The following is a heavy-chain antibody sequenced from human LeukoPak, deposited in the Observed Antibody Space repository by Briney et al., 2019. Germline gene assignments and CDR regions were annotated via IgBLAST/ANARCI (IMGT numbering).Heavy chain of an antibody. J-gene: IGHJ4*02. CDR1: GYTFTIYD. CDR3: AREGYCSSTSCPRRSRYFDY. Sequence: ASVKVSFKASGYTFTIYDINWVRQATGQGLEWMGWIIPIFGTANYAQKFQGRVTITADKSTSTAYMELSSLRSEDTAVYYCAREGYCSSTSCPRRSRYFDYWGQGTLVTVSS. V-gene: IGHV1-69*06. CDR2: IIPIFGTA. D-gene: IGHD2-2*01.